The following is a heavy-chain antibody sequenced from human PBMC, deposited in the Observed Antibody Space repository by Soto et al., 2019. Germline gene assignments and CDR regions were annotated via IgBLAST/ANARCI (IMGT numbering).Heavy chain of an antibody. CDR3: ARMRGLGEISPYLDY. D-gene: IGHD3-16*01. Sequence: QVQLQESGPGLVKPSETLSLTCSISGGSISDYQWNWIRQPPGKGLEWIGYIYYSGRTNYNPSLKSRLTISLDTSTRQFSLRLRSVTAADTADYYCARMRGLGEISPYLDYWGQGALVTVSS. V-gene: IGHV4-59*01. CDR2: IYYSGRT. CDR1: GGSISDYQ. J-gene: IGHJ4*02.